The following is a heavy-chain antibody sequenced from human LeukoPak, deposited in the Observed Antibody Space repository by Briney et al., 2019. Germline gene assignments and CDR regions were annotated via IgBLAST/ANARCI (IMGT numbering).Heavy chain of an antibody. CDR1: GGTFSSYA. CDR3: ARLTYYYDSSGQNWFDP. CDR2: INVGNGNT. Sequence: ASVKVSCKASGGTFSSYAISWVRQAPGQRLEWMGWINVGNGNTKYSQKFQGRVTITRDTSASTAYMELSSLRSEDTAVYYCARLTYYYDSSGQNWFDPWGQGTLVTVSS. D-gene: IGHD3-22*01. J-gene: IGHJ5*02. V-gene: IGHV1-3*01.